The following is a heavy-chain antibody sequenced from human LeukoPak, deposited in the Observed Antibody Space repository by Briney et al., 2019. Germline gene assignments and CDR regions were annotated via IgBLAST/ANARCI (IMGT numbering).Heavy chain of an antibody. CDR3: ARDIEFTMLRGVFRGFDP. D-gene: IGHD3-10*01. J-gene: IGHJ5*02. V-gene: IGHV4-38-2*02. CDR1: GYSISSGYY. Sequence: PSETLSLTCAVSGYSISSGYYWGWIRQPPGKGPEWIGSVFHTGSSYYIPSLKSRVTISVDTSKNQFSLNLRSVTAADTAVYYCARDIEFTMLRGVFRGFDPWGQGTLVTVSS. CDR2: VFHTGSS.